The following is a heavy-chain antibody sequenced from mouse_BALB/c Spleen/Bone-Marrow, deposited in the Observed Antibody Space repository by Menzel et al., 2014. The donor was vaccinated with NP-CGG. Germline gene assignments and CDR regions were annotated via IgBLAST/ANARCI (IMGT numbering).Heavy chain of an antibody. J-gene: IGHJ4*01. D-gene: IGHD2-3*01. CDR1: GYPITSGYY. CDR2: IGYDGSN. CDR3: ARDGWLLRGYYAMDY. V-gene: IGHV3-6*02. Sequence: EVKLMESGPGLVKPSQSLSLTCSVTGYPITSGYYWNWIRQFPGNKLEWMGYIGYDGSNNYNPSLKNRISITRDTSKNQFFLKLNSVTTEDTATYYCARDGWLLRGYYAMDYWGQGASVTVSS.